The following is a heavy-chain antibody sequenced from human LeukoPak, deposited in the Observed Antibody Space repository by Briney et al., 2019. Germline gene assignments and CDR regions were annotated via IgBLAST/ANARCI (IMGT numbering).Heavy chain of an antibody. J-gene: IGHJ6*03. V-gene: IGHV1-18*01. D-gene: IGHD3-22*01. CDR3: ARFGYYYDSSGYTPHYYMDV. CDR1: GSTCISCG. Sequence: ASVKVSCKASGSTCISCGISWVRQAPGQGLEWMVWISAYNGNTNYAQKLQGRVTMTTDTSTSTAYMELRSLRSDDTAVYYCARFGYYYDSSGYTPHYYMDVWGKGTTVTISS. CDR2: ISAYNGNT.